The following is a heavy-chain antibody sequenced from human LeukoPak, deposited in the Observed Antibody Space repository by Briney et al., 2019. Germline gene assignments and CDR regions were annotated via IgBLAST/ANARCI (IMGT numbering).Heavy chain of an antibody. V-gene: IGHV3-23*01. CDR2: ISGSGGTT. Sequence: PGGSLRLSCAASGFTFSSYAMSWVRQAPGKGLEWVSSISGSGGTTYYADSVKGRFTISRDNPKNTLYVQMNSLRADDTAVYYCAKEPIAVAGNNLFDPWGQGTLVTVSS. CDR1: GFTFSSYA. CDR3: AKEPIAVAGNNLFDP. J-gene: IGHJ5*02. D-gene: IGHD6-19*01.